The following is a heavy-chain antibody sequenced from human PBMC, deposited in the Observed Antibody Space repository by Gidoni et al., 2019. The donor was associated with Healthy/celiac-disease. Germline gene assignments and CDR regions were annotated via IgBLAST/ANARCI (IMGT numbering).Heavy chain of an antibody. D-gene: IGHD3-10*01. CDR1: GYTFTSYY. J-gene: IGHJ4*02. CDR2: INPSGGST. Sequence: QVQLVQSGAEVKKPGASVKVSCKASGYTFTSYYMHWVRQAPGQGLEWMGIINPSGGSTSYAQKFQGRVTMTRDTSTSTVYMELSSLRSEDTAVYYCARGAAMVRGVTDLFDYWGQGTLVTVSS. V-gene: IGHV1-46*03. CDR3: ARGAAMVRGVTDLFDY.